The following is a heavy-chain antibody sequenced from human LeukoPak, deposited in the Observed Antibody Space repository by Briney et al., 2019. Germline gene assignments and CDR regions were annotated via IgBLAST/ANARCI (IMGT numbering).Heavy chain of an antibody. CDR1: GYTFTSYY. D-gene: IGHD3-9*01. V-gene: IGHV1-2*02. CDR3: ARDKALRYFDWLQNGMDV. J-gene: IGHJ6*02. Sequence: GASVKVSCKASGYTFTSYYMHWVRQAPGQGLEWMGWINPNSGGTNYAQKFQGRVTMTRDTSISTAYMELSRLRSDDTAVYYCARDKALRYFDWLQNGMDVWGQGTTVTVSS. CDR2: INPNSGGT.